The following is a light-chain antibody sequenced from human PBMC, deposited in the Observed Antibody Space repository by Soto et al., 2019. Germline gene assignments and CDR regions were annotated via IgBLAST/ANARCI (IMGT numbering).Light chain of an antibody. CDR1: SRDVGGYNY. V-gene: IGLV2-14*01. Sequence: QSVLTQPASVSGSPGQSITISCTGTSRDVGGYNYVSWYQQHPVKAPKLMIYDVTNRPSGVSDRFSGSKSGNTASLTISGLQAEDEADYYCSSYTSSSTHYFFGTGTKLTVL. J-gene: IGLJ1*01. CDR3: SSYTSSSTHYF. CDR2: DVT.